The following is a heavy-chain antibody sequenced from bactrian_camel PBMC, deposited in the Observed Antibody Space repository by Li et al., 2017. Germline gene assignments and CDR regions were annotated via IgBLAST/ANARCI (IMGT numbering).Heavy chain of an antibody. V-gene: IGHV3S53*01. CDR3: AAVMDYGLGCAEYDY. D-gene: IGHD5*01. CDR1: GYTDSSTN. CDR2: MDSAEWT. J-gene: IGHJ4*01. Sequence: QVQLVESGGGSVKAGGSLRLSCVASGYTDSSTNMGWFRQVPGKSREAVATMDSAEWTWYADFVKGRFTISRDNAKNTLYLQMNSLKPEDTAMYYCAAVMDYGLGCAEYDYWGQGTQVTVS.